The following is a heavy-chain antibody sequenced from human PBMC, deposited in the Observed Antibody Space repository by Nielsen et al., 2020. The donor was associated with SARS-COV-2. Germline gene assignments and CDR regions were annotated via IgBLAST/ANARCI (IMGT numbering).Heavy chain of an antibody. CDR1: GFTFDDYA. Sequence: SLKISCAASGFTFDDYAMHWVRQAPGKGLEWVSGISWNSGSIGYADSVKGRFTISRDNAKNSLYLQMNSLRAEDTALYYCAKDSGPVAATPFDYWGQGTLVTVSS. CDR3: AKDSGPVAATPFDY. J-gene: IGHJ4*02. CDR2: ISWNSGSI. V-gene: IGHV3-9*01. D-gene: IGHD2-15*01.